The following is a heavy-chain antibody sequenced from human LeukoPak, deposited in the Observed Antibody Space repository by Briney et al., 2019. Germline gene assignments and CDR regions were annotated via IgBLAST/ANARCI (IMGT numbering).Heavy chain of an antibody. V-gene: IGHV3-48*03. CDR2: ISSSGSTI. J-gene: IGHJ6*04. Sequence: GGSLRLSCAASGFTVSSNYMNWVRQAPGKGLEWVSYISSSGSTIYYADSVKGQFTISRDNAKNSLYLQMNSLRAEDTAVYYCAELGITMIGGVWGKGTTVTISS. CDR1: GFTVSSNY. CDR3: AELGITMIGGV. D-gene: IGHD3-10*02.